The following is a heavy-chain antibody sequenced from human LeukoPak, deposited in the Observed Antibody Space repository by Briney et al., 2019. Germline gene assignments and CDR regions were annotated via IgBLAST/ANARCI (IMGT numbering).Heavy chain of an antibody. CDR2: INTDGSST. V-gene: IGHV3-74*01. Sequence: GGPLRLSCAASGFTVSSNYMSWVRQAPGKGLVWVSRINTDGSSTSYADSVKGRFTISRDNAKNTLYLQMNSLRAEDTAVYYCARDRSGSYDYWGQGTLVTVSS. CDR1: GFTVSSNY. J-gene: IGHJ4*02. CDR3: ARDRSGSYDY. D-gene: IGHD1-26*01.